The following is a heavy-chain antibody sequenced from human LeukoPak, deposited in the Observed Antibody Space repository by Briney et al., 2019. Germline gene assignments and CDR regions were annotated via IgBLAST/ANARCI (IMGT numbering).Heavy chain of an antibody. J-gene: IGHJ4*02. CDR3: AGVMRRGWFWTEPPTFDY. Sequence: GGSLRLSCAASGFTFSRYDLSWVRQAPGKGLECVSTIGRGVGSTYYADSVKGRFTISRDNAKNSLYLQMNSLRAEDTAVYYCAGVMRRGWFWTEPPTFDYWGQGILVTVSS. V-gene: IGHV3-23*01. CDR1: GFTFSRYD. D-gene: IGHD3-10*01. CDR2: IGRGVGST.